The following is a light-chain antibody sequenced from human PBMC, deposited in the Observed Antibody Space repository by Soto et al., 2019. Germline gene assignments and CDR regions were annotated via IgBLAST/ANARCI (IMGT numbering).Light chain of an antibody. J-gene: IGKJ1*01. V-gene: IGKV3-20*01. Sequence: SPDAVSRSTLNRATLSYRASQSVSGSYLAWHQQKPGQAPRLLIYGASSRATGIPDRFTGSGSGTDFTLTISRLEPEDFAVYYCQQYGRTPRFGEGTKVDI. CDR2: GAS. CDR3: QQYGRTPR. CDR1: QSVSGSY.